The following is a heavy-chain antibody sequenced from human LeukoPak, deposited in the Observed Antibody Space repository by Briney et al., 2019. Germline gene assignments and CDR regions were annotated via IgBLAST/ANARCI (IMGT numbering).Heavy chain of an antibody. Sequence: PSETLSLTCAVYGGSFSGYYWSWIRQPPGKGLEWIGEINHSGSTNYNPSLKSRVIISVDTSKNQFSLKLSSVTAADTAFYYCARVYYSRSYDYWYFDLWGRGTLVTVSS. J-gene: IGHJ2*01. CDR1: GGSFSGYY. CDR3: ARVYYSRSYDYWYFDL. D-gene: IGHD6-13*01. CDR2: INHSGST. V-gene: IGHV4-34*01.